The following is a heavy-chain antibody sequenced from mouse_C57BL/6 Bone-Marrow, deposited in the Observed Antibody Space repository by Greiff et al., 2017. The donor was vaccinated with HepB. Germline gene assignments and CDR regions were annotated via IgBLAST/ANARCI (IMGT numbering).Heavy chain of an antibody. CDR3: TVINTKAMDY. CDR2: IDPENGDT. Sequence: EVKLMESGAELVRPGASVKLSCTASGFNIKDDYMHWVKQRPEQGLEWIGWIDPENGDTEYAPKFQGKATIPADTSSNTAYLHLSSLASEDTAVYYCTVINTKAMDYWGQGTSVTVSS. D-gene: IGHD1-1*01. CDR1: GFNIKDDY. V-gene: IGHV14-4*01. J-gene: IGHJ4*01.